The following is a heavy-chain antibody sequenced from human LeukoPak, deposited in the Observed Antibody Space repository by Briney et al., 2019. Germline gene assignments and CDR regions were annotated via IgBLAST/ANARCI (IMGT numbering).Heavy chain of an antibody. CDR3: ARNFGYQQLDS. CDR2: IDQDGSVK. Sequence: PGGSLRLSCTASGFTFTSYWMDWVRQAPGKGLEWVAHIDQDGSVKNYVGSVKGRFIISRDNTKNSLYLQINSLRAEDTAVYYCARNFGYQQLDSWGQGTLVIVSS. V-gene: IGHV3-7*01. J-gene: IGHJ4*02. D-gene: IGHD3-16*01. CDR1: GFTFTSYW.